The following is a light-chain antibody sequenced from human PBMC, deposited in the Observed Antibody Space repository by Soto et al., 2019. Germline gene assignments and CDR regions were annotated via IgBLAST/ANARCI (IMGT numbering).Light chain of an antibody. V-gene: IGLV2-14*01. J-gene: IGLJ2*01. CDR2: DVS. CDR1: SSDVGGYNY. CDR3: RSYTSSSTLEV. Sequence: QSVLTQPASVSGSPGQSITISCTGTSSDVGGYNYVSWYQQHPGKAPKLMIYDVSNRPSGVSNRFSGSKFGTTASLTISGRQADDQADYYCRSYTSSSTLEVFGGGAKVTVL.